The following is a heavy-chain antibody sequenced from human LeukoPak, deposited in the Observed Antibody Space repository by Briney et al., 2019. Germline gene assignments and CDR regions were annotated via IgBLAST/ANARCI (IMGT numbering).Heavy chain of an antibody. J-gene: IGHJ4*02. Sequence: PGGSLRLSCSASGFTFDDYAVSWFRQAPGKGLEWAGFIRSRAFGGTPEYAASVRGRFTIPRDDSKSIAYLQMNSLKTEDTAVYYCTRNTVTVHFDYWSQGTLVTVSS. V-gene: IGHV3-49*03. D-gene: IGHD4-17*01. CDR3: TRNTVTVHFDY. CDR1: GFTFDDYA. CDR2: IRSRAFGGTP.